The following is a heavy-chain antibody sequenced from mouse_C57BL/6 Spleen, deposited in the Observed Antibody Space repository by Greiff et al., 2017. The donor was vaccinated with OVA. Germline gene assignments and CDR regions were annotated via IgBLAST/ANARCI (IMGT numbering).Heavy chain of an antibody. CDR3: ARLRWLLLNSSMDY. J-gene: IGHJ4*01. CDR2: IDPNSGGP. D-gene: IGHD2-3*01. V-gene: IGHV1-72*01. Sequence: QVQLQQPGAELVKPGASVKLSCKASGYTFTSYWMHWVKQRPGRGLEWIGRIDPNSGGPKYNEKFKSKATLTVDKPSSTPYMQLSSLTSEDSAVYYCARLRWLLLNSSMDYWGQGTSVTVSS. CDR1: GYTFTSYW.